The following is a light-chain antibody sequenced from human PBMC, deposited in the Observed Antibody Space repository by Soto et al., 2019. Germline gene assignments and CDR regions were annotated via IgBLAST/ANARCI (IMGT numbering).Light chain of an antibody. Sequence: EIVLTQSPGTLSLSPGERATLSCRASQSVSSNHLAWYQQKPGQAPRLLIYGVSTRATGIPDRFSGRGSGTDFTLTISRLEPEDSAVYFCQQYGSSPLTFGGGTKVEIK. CDR1: QSVSSNH. CDR3: QQYGSSPLT. V-gene: IGKV3-20*01. CDR2: GVS. J-gene: IGKJ4*01.